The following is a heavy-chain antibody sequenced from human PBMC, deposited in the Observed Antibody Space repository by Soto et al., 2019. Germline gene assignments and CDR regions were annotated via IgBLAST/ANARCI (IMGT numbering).Heavy chain of an antibody. CDR2: ISDSGTSI. CDR3: ARDRSTGSGSYDGVYYYYYYGMDV. D-gene: IGHD1-26*01. CDR1: GFTFSDYY. V-gene: IGHV3-11*01. J-gene: IGHJ6*02. Sequence: GGSLRLSCVASGFTFSDYYMTWIRQAPGKGLEWVSHISDSGTSIYYADSVKGRFTISRDNANKSLYLHMNSLRVEDTAVYYCARDRSTGSGSYDGVYYYYYYGMDVWGQGTTVTVSS.